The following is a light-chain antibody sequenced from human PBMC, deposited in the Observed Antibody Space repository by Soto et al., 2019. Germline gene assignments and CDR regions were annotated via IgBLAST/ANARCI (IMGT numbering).Light chain of an antibody. CDR2: EVN. CDR3: CSSVGSPHGV. V-gene: IGLV2-23*02. CDR1: SSDVGSYDR. Sequence: QSALTQPASVSGSPGQSIAISCTGTSSDVGSYDRASWYQHHPGKAPTLMIYEVNKRPSGVSDRFSGSKSGNTASLTISGLQAEDEAYYYCCSSVGSPHGVFGGGTKLTVL. J-gene: IGLJ3*02.